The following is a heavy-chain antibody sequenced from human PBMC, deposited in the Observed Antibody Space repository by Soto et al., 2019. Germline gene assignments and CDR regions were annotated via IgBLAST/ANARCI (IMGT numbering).Heavy chain of an antibody. D-gene: IGHD6-6*01. CDR3: ARGRSSVPDRRGIGYYGLDV. J-gene: IGHJ6*02. CDR2: INDSGIT. CDR1: GGSFSGYY. Sequence: QVQLQQWGAEVLKPSETLSLTCVVNGGSFSGYYWSWIRQPPGKGLEWIGEINDSGITDSNPSLESRVNMSVDMSKNQFSRNLNSVTAAVTDVYHSARGRSSVPDRRGIGYYGLDVWGQGTTVTVSS. V-gene: IGHV4-34*01.